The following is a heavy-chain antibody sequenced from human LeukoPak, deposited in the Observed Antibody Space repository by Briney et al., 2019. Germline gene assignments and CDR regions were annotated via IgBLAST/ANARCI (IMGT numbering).Heavy chain of an antibody. V-gene: IGHV1-18*01. Sequence: ASVKLSCKASGYTFSNYGITWVRQARGQGLEWMGWISGHQGNTKYAQNFQGRVTMTIDTSTSTAYMDLRSLRSDDTAIYFCARSDLATITAGPFEYWGQGTLVAVSS. CDR3: ARSDLATITAGPFEY. J-gene: IGHJ4*02. CDR1: GYTFSNYG. CDR2: ISGHQGNT. D-gene: IGHD5-12*01.